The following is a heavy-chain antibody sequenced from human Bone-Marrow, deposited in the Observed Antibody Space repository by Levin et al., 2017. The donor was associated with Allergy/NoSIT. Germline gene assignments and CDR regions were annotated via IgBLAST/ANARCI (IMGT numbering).Heavy chain of an antibody. CDR3: ARAGASTMVREVIIVGDYGMDV. Sequence: GGSLRLSCAASGFTFSNYTMHWVRQAPGKGLEWVAVISYDGSNKYYADYVKGRFTISRDNSKNTLYLQMNSLRAEDTAVYFCARAGASTMVREVIIVGDYGMDVWGQGTTVTVSS. CDR1: GFTFSNYT. V-gene: IGHV3-30-3*01. J-gene: IGHJ6*02. CDR2: ISYDGSNK. D-gene: IGHD3-10*01.